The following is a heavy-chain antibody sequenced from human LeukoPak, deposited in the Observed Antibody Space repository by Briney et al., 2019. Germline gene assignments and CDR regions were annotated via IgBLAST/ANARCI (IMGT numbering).Heavy chain of an antibody. CDR1: GFTFNNYA. D-gene: IGHD6-6*01. CDR2: VTDDGGST. Sequence: GGSLRLSCAASGFTFNNYAMAWVRQAPGKGLEWVSAVTDDGGSTYYADSVQGRFTISRDNSKSTLYLQMNSLRADDTAIYYCAKGSSSSRPYFFDHWAPGTLVTVSS. V-gene: IGHV3-23*01. CDR3: AKGSSSSRPYFFDH. J-gene: IGHJ4*02.